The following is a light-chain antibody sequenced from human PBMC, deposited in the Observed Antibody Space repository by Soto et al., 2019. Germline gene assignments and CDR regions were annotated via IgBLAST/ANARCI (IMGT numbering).Light chain of an antibody. CDR3: QQYENSPIT. CDR1: QSLSSNF. CDR2: GAS. Sequence: EIVLTQSPGILSLSPGERASLSCGASQSLSSNFLAWYQQKPGQAPRLLIYGASSRATGIPDRFSGTGSETDFTLTINRLEPEDFAVYYRQQYENSPITFGQGTRLEI. V-gene: IGKV3-20*01. J-gene: IGKJ5*01.